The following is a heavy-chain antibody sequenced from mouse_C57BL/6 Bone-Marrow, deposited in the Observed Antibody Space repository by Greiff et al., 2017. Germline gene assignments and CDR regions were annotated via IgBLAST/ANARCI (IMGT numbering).Heavy chain of an antibody. CDR2: ISSAGSYT. Sequence: EVHLVESGGDLVKPGGSLKLSCAASGFTFSNSGMSWVRQTPDKRLEWVATISSAGSYTYYPDSMKGRFTISRDNAKNTLYLQMSMLKSEDTAVYYCARAGGFYGGGAMDYGGQGTSVTVSA. J-gene: IGHJ4*01. CDR1: GFTFSNSG. D-gene: IGHD1-1*01. CDR3: ARAGGFYGGGAMDY. V-gene: IGHV5-6*01.